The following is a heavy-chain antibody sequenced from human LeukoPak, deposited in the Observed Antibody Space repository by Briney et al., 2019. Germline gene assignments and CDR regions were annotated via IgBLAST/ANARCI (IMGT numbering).Heavy chain of an antibody. D-gene: IGHD3-10*01. CDR3: ARIGSYGSGYYHFYYMDV. J-gene: IGHJ6*03. CDR1: GFTFSESY. Sequence: GGSLRLSCAASGFTFSESYMTWIRQAPAKGLEWLSYISSGSSTIYYAESVKGRFTISRDNGKNSLYLQLNSLSADDTAVYYCARIGSYGSGYYHFYYMDVWGKGTTVTVSS. V-gene: IGHV3-11*04. CDR2: ISSGSSTI.